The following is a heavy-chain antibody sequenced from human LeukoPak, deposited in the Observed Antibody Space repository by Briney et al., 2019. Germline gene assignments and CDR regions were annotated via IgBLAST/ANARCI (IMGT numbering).Heavy chain of an antibody. CDR3: AGGGDSGGYYYPMFDY. CDR1: GGSISSYY. D-gene: IGHD3-22*01. CDR2: IYYSGST. Sequence: ASETLSLTCTVSGGSISSYYWSWIRQPPGKGLEWIGYIYYSGSTNYNPSLKSRVTISVDTSKNQFSLKLNSVTAADTAVYYCAGGGDSGGYYYPMFDYWGQGTLVTVSP. V-gene: IGHV4-59*01. J-gene: IGHJ4*02.